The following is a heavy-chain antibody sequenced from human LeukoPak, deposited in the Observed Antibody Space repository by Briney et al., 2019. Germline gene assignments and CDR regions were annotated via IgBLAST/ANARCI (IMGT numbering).Heavy chain of an antibody. CDR3: ARVLDEDTANDAFDI. J-gene: IGHJ3*02. V-gene: IGHV3-21*01. CDR2: ISSSSSYI. CDR1: GFTFSSYS. D-gene: IGHD5-18*01. Sequence: TGGSLRLSCAASGFTFSSYSMNWVRQAPGKGLEWVSSISSSSSYIHYADSVKGRFTISRDNAKNSLYLQMNSLRAEDTAVYYCARVLDEDTANDAFDIWGQGTMVTVSS.